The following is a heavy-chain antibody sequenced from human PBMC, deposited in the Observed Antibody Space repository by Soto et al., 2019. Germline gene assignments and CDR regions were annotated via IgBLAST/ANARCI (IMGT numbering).Heavy chain of an antibody. Sequence: EVQLVESGGGLVQPGGSLRLSCAASGFTFSSYWMTWVRQAPGKGLEWVANIKQDGSEKYYVDSVKGRFTITRDNAKNALYLQMHRLRAEDTAVYYGARVGRSSGSLGYWGPGTLVTVSS. CDR2: IKQDGSEK. CDR3: ARVGRSSGSLGY. CDR1: GFTFSSYW. D-gene: IGHD6-19*01. V-gene: IGHV3-7*01. J-gene: IGHJ4*02.